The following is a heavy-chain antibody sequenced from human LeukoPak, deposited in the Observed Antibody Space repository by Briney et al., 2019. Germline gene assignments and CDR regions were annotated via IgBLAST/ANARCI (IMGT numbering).Heavy chain of an antibody. D-gene: IGHD5-24*01. CDR2: IYYSGST. CDR3: AREDGRRDGYNYAFDI. J-gene: IGHJ3*02. Sequence: SQTLSLTCTVSGGSISSGDYYWSWIRQPPGKGLEWIGYIYYSGSTYYNPSLKSRVTISVDTSENQFSLKLSSVTAADTAVYYCAREDGRRDGYNYAFDIWGQGTMVTVSS. CDR1: GGSISSGDYY. V-gene: IGHV4-30-4*01.